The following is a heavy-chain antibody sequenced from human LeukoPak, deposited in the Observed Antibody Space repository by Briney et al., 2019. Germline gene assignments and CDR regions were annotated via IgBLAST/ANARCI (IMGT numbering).Heavy chain of an antibody. CDR2: IIPIFGTA. V-gene: IGHV1-69*13. CDR1: GGTFSSHA. J-gene: IGHJ6*04. CDR3: ARVTMVRGAKGYYYGMDV. D-gene: IGHD3-10*01. Sequence: SVKVSCKASGGTFSSHAISWVRQAPGQGLEWMGGIIPIFGTADYAQKFQGRVTITADESTSTAYMELSSLRSEDTAVYYCARVTMVRGAKGYYYGMDVWGKGTTVTVSS.